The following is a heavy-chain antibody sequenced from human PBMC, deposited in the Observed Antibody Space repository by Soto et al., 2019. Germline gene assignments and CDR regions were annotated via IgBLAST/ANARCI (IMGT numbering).Heavy chain of an antibody. J-gene: IGHJ4*02. D-gene: IGHD6-19*01. CDR2: INHSGST. CDR1: GGSFSGYY. Sequence: PSETLSLTCAVYGGSFSGYYWSWIRQPPGKGLEWIGEINHSGSTSYNPSLKSRVTISVDTSKNQFSLKLSSVTAADTAVYYCARVRISSGWYEFIDYWGQGTLVTVSS. V-gene: IGHV4-34*01. CDR3: ARVRISSGWYEFIDY.